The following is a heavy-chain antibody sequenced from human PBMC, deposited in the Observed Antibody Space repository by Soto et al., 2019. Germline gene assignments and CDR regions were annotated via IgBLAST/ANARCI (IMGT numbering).Heavy chain of an antibody. CDR1: GYTFTSYG. D-gene: IGHD5-12*01. CDR3: ARAQQQWLRARGPFDY. CDR2: ISAYNGNT. Sequence: QVPLVQSGAEVKKPGASAKVSCKASGYTFTSYGISWVRQAPGQGLEWMGWISAYNGNTNYAQKLQGRVTMTTDTSTSTAYMELRSLRSDDTAVYYCARAQQQWLRARGPFDYWGQGTLVTVSS. V-gene: IGHV1-18*01. J-gene: IGHJ4*02.